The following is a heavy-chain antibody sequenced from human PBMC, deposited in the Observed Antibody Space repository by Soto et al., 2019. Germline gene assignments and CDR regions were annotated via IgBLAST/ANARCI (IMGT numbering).Heavy chain of an antibody. CDR2: MTTSDSTI. J-gene: IGHJ4*02. CDR3: VSIHDYGVPPLDN. Sequence: GGSLRLSCEASGITFSDYYMSWIRQAPGKGLEWVAYMTTSDSTIYYADSVRGRFTISRDNAKNSLYLQMNSLRAEDKAVYYWVSIHDYGVPPLDNWGQGTVVTV. D-gene: IGHD4-17*01. CDR1: GITFSDYY. V-gene: IGHV3-11*01.